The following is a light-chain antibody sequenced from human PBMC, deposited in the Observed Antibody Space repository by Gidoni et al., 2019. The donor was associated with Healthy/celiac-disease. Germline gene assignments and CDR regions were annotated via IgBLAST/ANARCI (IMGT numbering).Light chain of an antibody. V-gene: IGLV2-14*01. J-gene: IGLJ3*02. CDR1: SRDVGGYNY. Sequence: QSALTQPASVSGSPGQSITISCTGTSRDVGGYNYVSWYQQHPGKAPKLMIYEVSNRPPGVSNRFSGSKSGNTASLTISGLQAEDEADYYCSSYTSSSTLGVFGGGTKLTVL. CDR3: SSYTSSSTLGV. CDR2: EVS.